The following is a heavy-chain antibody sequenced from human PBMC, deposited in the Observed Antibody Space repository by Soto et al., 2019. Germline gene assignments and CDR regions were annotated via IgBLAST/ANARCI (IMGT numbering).Heavy chain of an antibody. Sequence: TLSLTCAVSGYSISSGYYWGWIRQPPGKGLEWLGTTYYGASSYYNPSLRSRITILLDASTNQLSLKLSSVTAADTAVYFCVRVAGSASWYETDSWGQGILVTVSS. CDR3: VRVAGSASWYETDS. V-gene: IGHV4-38-2*01. J-gene: IGHJ4*02. CDR2: TYYGASS. D-gene: IGHD6-13*01. CDR1: GYSISSGYY.